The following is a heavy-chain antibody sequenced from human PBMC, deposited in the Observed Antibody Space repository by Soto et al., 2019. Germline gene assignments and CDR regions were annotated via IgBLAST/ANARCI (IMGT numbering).Heavy chain of an antibody. Sequence: QVRLVQSGAEVQKPGASVKVSCKASGYPFTNYPIQWVRQAPGQRLEWMGWIDGGSGNTKYSQKFQARVTITRDSSASTAYMDVSDLTSEDAAVYFCARDRYHLHSYDSWGQGTLVTVSS. J-gene: IGHJ4*02. D-gene: IGHD1-26*01. CDR2: IDGGSGNT. CDR3: ARDRYHLHSYDS. V-gene: IGHV1-3*01. CDR1: GYPFTNYP.